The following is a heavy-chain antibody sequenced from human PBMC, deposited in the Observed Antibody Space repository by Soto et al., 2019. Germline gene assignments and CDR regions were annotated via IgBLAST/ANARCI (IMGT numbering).Heavy chain of an antibody. V-gene: IGHV3-30*03. D-gene: IGHD2-15*01. CDR1: GFTFSNNG. CDR3: AMDLYGGRSRFDY. CDR2: ISSDGSKK. Sequence: QVQLVESGGGVVQPGRSLRLSCVASGFTFSNNGIHWVRQAPGKGLEWVAVISSDGSKKYYADSVKGRFTISRDNSKNTLYLQMNSLRAEDTAVYYCAMDLYGGRSRFDYWGQGTVVTVSS. J-gene: IGHJ4*02.